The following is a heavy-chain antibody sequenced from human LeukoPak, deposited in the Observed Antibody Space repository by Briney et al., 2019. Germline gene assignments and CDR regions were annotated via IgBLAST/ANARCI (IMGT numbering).Heavy chain of an antibody. CDR1: GGTFSSYA. D-gene: IGHD3-3*01. Sequence: SVKVSCKASGGTFSSYAISWVRQAPGQGLEWMGGIIPIFGTANYAQKFQGRVTITADESTNTAYMELSSLRSEDTAVYYCATENYDFWSGYRTYYMDVWGKGTTVTVSS. CDR3: ATENYDFWSGYRTYYMDV. V-gene: IGHV1-69*13. J-gene: IGHJ6*03. CDR2: IIPIFGTA.